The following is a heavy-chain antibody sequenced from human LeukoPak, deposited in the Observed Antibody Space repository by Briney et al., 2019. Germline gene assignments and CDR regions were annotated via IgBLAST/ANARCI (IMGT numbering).Heavy chain of an antibody. J-gene: IGHJ4*02. V-gene: IGHV4-39*02. CDR3: ASGTFDDYGDYDRGDYFDH. D-gene: IGHD4-17*01. CDR2: IYYSGLT. CDR1: GGSISSIISY. Sequence: SETLSLTCTVSGGSISSIISYWAWIRHPPGKGPEWFGSIYYSGLTYDNPSLKSRVSISVDPSKDHFSLKVSSVTAADTAVYYCASGTFDDYGDYDRGDYFDHWGQGTLVTVSS.